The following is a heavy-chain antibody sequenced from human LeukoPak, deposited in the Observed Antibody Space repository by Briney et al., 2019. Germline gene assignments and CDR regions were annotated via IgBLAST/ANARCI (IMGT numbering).Heavy chain of an antibody. D-gene: IGHD6-6*01. J-gene: IGHJ4*02. Sequence: GESLKISCKGSGYSFTSHWIGWVRQMPGKGLEWMGIVNPDDSDTIYSPSFQGQVTISADESISTAYLQWSSLKASDTAMYYCARLRWPRGGRSSFDYWGQGALVTVSS. V-gene: IGHV5-51*01. CDR2: VNPDDSDT. CDR3: ARLRWPRGGRSSFDY. CDR1: GYSFTSHW.